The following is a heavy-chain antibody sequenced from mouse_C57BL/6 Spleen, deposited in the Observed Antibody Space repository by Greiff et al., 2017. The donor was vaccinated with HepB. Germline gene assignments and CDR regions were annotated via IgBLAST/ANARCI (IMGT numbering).Heavy chain of an antibody. D-gene: IGHD1-1*01. V-gene: IGHV5-16*01. CDR2: INYDGSST. Sequence: VMLVESEGGLVQPGSSMKLSCTASGFTFSDYYMAWVRQVPEKGLEWVANINYDGSSTYYLDSLKSRFIISRDNAKNILYLQMSSLKSEDTATYYCARGGSSSFDYWGQGTTLTVSS. CDR3: ARGGSSSFDY. J-gene: IGHJ2*01. CDR1: GFTFSDYY.